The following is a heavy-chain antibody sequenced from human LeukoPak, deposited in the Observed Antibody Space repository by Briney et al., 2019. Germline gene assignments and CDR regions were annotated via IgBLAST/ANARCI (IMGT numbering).Heavy chain of an antibody. D-gene: IGHD6-19*01. CDR1: GGSISSYY. CDR3: ARYRGGSGWFFGY. J-gene: IGHJ4*02. Sequence: PSETLSLTCTVSGGSISSYYWSWIRQPPGKGLEWIGYIYYSGSTNYNPSLKSRVTISDDTSKNQFSLKLSSVTAADTAVYYCARYRGGSGWFFGYWGQGTLVTVSS. CDR2: IYYSGST. V-gene: IGHV4-59*01.